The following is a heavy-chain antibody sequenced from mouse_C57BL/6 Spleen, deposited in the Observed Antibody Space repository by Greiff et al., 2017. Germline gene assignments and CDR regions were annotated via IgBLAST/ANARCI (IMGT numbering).Heavy chain of an antibody. V-gene: IGHV5-6*01. Sequence: VQLKESGGDLVKPGGSLKLSCAASGFTFSSYGMSWVRQTPDKRLEWVATISSGGSYTYYPDSVKGRFTISRDNAKNTLYLQMSSLKSEDTAMYYCARHDYYGSPYYFDYWGQGTTLTVSS. J-gene: IGHJ2*01. D-gene: IGHD1-1*01. CDR3: ARHDYYGSPYYFDY. CDR2: ISSGGSYT. CDR1: GFTFSSYG.